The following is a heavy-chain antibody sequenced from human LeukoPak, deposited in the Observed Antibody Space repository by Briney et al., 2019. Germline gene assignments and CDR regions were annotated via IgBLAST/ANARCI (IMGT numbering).Heavy chain of an antibody. D-gene: IGHD3-22*01. CDR3: ARSDYYDSSGYYNWFDP. J-gene: IGHJ5*02. Sequence: SVKVSCKASGGTFSSYAISWVRQAPGQGREGMGGIIPIFGTANYAQKFQGRVTITADESTSTAYMELSSLRSEDTAVYYCARSDYYDSSGYYNWFDPWGQGTLVTVSS. CDR1: GGTFSSYA. V-gene: IGHV1-69*13. CDR2: IIPIFGTA.